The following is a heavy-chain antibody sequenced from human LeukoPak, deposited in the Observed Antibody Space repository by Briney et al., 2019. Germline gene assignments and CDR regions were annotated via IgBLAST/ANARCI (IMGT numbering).Heavy chain of an antibody. D-gene: IGHD3-22*01. CDR2: INPNNGNT. CDR1: GYTFTRYG. J-gene: IGHJ3*02. Sequence: ASVKVSCKASGYTFTRYGISWVRQAPGQGLEWMGWINPNNGNTNYVQKLQGRVTMTTDTSTSTAYMELSSLRSEDTAVYYCASGYYDSSGYYFGAFDIWGQGTMVTVSS. V-gene: IGHV1-18*01. CDR3: ASGYYDSSGYYFGAFDI.